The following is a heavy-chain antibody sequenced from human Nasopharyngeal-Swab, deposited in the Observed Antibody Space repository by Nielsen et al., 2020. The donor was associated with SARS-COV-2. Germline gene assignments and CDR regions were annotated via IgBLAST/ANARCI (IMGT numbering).Heavy chain of an antibody. CDR1: GFTSSRYG. J-gene: IGHJ5*02. CDR2: ISSSSSYI. D-gene: IGHD3-10*01. CDR3: ARSPGSITMVRGVIMTGWFDP. Sequence: GESLKISCAASGFTSSRYGIYCVRQAPGKGLEWVSSISSSSSYIFYADSVKGRFTISRDNAKKSLYLQMNSLRAEDTAVYYCARSPGSITMVRGVIMTGWFDPWGQGTLVTVSS. V-gene: IGHV3-21*01.